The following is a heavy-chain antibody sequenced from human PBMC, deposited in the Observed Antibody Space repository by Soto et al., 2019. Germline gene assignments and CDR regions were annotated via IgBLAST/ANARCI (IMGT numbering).Heavy chain of an antibody. Sequence: SGPTLVNPTQTLTLTCTFSGFSLSTSGMCVSWIRQPPGKALEWLALIDWDDDKYYSTSLKTRLTISKDTSKNQVVLTMTNMDPVDTATYYCARTNYRYCSGGSCYYFDHWGQGALVTVSS. CDR1: GFSLSTSGMC. J-gene: IGHJ4*02. V-gene: IGHV2-70*01. CDR3: ARTNYRYCSGGSCYYFDH. CDR2: IDWDDDK. D-gene: IGHD2-15*01.